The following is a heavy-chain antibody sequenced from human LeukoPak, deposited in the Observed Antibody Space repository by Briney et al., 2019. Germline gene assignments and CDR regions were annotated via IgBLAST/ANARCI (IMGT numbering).Heavy chain of an antibody. J-gene: IGHJ4*02. D-gene: IGHD6-13*01. CDR3: ARDPLGYSSDY. CDR1: GGSIGSGGYY. V-gene: IGHV4-30-2*01. CDR2: IYHSGST. Sequence: SEPLSLTCTVSGGSIGSGGYYGSWIRRPPGKGVEWIGYIYHSGSTYYDPSRKSRVTISVGRSKNQFSLKLRSVTAADTAVYSCARDPLGYSSDYWGQGTLVTVSS.